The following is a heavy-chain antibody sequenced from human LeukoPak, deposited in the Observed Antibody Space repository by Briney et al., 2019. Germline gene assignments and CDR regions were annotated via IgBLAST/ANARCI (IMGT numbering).Heavy chain of an antibody. CDR3: ARDSGSGTYY. J-gene: IGHJ4*02. Sequence: SETLSLTCTVSGGSISSYYWSWIRQPPGKGLEWIGHIYYSGSTNYNPSLKSRVTISIDTSKNQFSLNLSSVTAADTAVYYCARDSGSGTYYWGQGTLVTVSS. D-gene: IGHD6-19*01. V-gene: IGHV4-59*01. CDR1: GGSISSYY. CDR2: IYYSGST.